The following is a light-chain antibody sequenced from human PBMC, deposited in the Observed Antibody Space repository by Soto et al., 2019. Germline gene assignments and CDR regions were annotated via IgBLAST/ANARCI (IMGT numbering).Light chain of an antibody. CDR2: DAS. CDR3: QQCRNWPLT. CDR1: QNVYNN. Sequence: EIVMTQSPATLSVSPGEGATLSCKASQNVYNNLAWYQQRPGQPPRLLIYDASTRATGISARFSGSGYGTEFTLTISSLQSQDFAVYFCQQCRNWPLTFAGVTKVAIK. J-gene: IGKJ4*01. V-gene: IGKV3-15*01.